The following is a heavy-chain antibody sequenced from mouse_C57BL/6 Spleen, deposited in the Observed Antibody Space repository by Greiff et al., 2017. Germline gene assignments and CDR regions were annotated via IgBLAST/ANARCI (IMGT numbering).Heavy chain of an antibody. CDR2: INPNNGGT. J-gene: IGHJ1*03. Sequence: VQLQQSGPELVKPGASVKISCKASGYTFTDYYMNWVKQSHGKSLEWIGDINPNNGGTSYNQKFKGKATLTVDKSSSTAYMELRSLTSEDSAVYYCARGIYYDYDVDWYFDVWGTGTTVTVSS. CDR1: GYTFTDYY. V-gene: IGHV1-26*01. D-gene: IGHD2-4*01. CDR3: ARGIYYDYDVDWYFDV.